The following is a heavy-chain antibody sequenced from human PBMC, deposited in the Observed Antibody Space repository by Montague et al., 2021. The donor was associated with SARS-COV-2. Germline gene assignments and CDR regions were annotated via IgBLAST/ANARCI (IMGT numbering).Heavy chain of an antibody. CDR2: SYHSGTT. J-gene: IGHJ4*02. V-gene: IGHV4-38-2*02. Sequence: TLSLTCTVSGYSINSNYYWGWIRQPPGKGLEWIGCSYHSGTTHXHPSLKSRVTISLDTSNNHFSLKVTSVTAADTAVYYCARAPYYGPGKPYQFDYWGRGTLVTVSS. D-gene: IGHD3-10*01. CDR3: ARAPYYGPGKPYQFDY. CDR1: GYSINSNYY.